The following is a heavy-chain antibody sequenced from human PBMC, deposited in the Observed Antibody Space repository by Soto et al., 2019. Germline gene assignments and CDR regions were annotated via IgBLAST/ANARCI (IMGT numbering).Heavy chain of an antibody. Sequence: EVQLVESGGGLVQPGGSLRLSCAASGFTFSSYTMNWVRQAPGKGLEWVSYITSSSSTIYYADSVKGRFTISRDNAKNTLYLQMNGLRDEDTAVDYCARTLAAAAYYYYYGMDVWGQGTTVTVSS. CDR3: ARTLAAAAYYYYYGMDV. J-gene: IGHJ6*02. CDR2: ITSSSSTI. V-gene: IGHV3-48*02. CDR1: GFTFSSYT. D-gene: IGHD6-13*01.